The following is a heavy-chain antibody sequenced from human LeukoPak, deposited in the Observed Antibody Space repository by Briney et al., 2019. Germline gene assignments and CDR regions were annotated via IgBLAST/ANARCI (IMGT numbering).Heavy chain of an antibody. CDR1: GFTFSSYA. Sequence: GGSLRLSCAASGFTFSSYAMHWVRRAPGKGLEWVAVISYAGSNKYYADSVKGRFTISRDNSKNTLYLQMNSLRAEDTAVYYCARDLEYSSSWYSGYFDYWGQGTLVTVSS. D-gene: IGHD6-13*01. J-gene: IGHJ4*02. V-gene: IGHV3-30*01. CDR2: ISYAGSNK. CDR3: ARDLEYSSSWYSGYFDY.